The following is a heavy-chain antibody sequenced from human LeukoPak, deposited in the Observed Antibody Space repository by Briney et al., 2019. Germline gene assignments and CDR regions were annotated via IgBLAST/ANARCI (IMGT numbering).Heavy chain of an antibody. CDR3: ARQPALTRSHFDY. J-gene: IGHJ4*02. CDR2: IYYSGNT. CDR1: GGSISSRNYY. Sequence: SETLSLTCTVSGGSISSRNYYWGWVRQSPGKGLEWIGSIYYSGNTYYNSSLKSRVTISVDTSTSQFSLRLSSVTAADTAVYYCARQPALTRSHFDYWGQGTLVTVSS. V-gene: IGHV4-39*01.